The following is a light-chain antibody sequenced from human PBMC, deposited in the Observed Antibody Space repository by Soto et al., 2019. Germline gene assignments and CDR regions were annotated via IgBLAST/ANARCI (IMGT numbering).Light chain of an antibody. CDR3: ASSTSDSLYV. CDR2: KVT. V-gene: IGLV2-14*01. CDR1: SSDVGGNKY. J-gene: IGLJ1*01. Sequence: QSALTQPASVSGSPGQSITISCTGTSSDVGGNKYVSWYQQYPGKVPKLLINKVTNRPSGVSYRFSGSKSGNTAFLTISALLAEDEADYFCASSTSDSLYVFGTGTKLTVL.